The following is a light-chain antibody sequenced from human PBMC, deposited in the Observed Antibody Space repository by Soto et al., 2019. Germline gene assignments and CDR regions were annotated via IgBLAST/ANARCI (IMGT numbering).Light chain of an antibody. CDR2: DAS. CDR1: QGISSA. CDR3: QQVKTFPWT. Sequence: AIQLTQSPSSLSASVGDRVTIACRASQGISSALAWYQQKPGKSPSVLIYDASDLESGVPSRFSGTGSRTDFTLTITTAQPEDCGTYYLQQVKTFPWTFGKGTKVEIK. V-gene: IGKV1-13*02. J-gene: IGKJ1*01.